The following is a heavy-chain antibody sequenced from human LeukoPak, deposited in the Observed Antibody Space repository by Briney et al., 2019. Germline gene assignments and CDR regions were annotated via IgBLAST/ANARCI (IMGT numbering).Heavy chain of an antibody. CDR1: GFTFSSYW. Sequence: GGSLRLSCAASGFTFSSYWMHWIRQAAGKGLVWVARINSDGSSTSYADSVKGRFTISRDNAKNTLYLQMNSLKTEDTAVYYCTTGMAPEPFDYWGQGTLVTVSS. CDR3: TTGMAPEPFDY. J-gene: IGHJ4*02. V-gene: IGHV3-74*01. CDR2: INSDGSST. D-gene: IGHD1-14*01.